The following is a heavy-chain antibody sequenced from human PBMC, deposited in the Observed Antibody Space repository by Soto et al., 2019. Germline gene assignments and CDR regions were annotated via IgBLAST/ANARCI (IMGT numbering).Heavy chain of an antibody. CDR3: ARPPGLGWFDP. D-gene: IGHD3-16*01. Sequence: QVQLQESGPGLVKPSETLSVTCTVSGGSLSSYYWSWIRQPPGKGLEWIGYIYYSGSTNYNPSLKSRVTISVDTSKNQFSLKLSSVTAADTAVYYCARPPGLGWFDPWGQGTLVTVSS. J-gene: IGHJ5*02. V-gene: IGHV4-59*01. CDR2: IYYSGST. CDR1: GGSLSSYY.